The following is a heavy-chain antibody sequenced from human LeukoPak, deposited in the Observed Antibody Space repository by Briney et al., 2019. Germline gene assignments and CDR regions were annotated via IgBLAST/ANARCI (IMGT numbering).Heavy chain of an antibody. CDR2: INHSGST. CDR3: AREEAWVIDY. CDR1: GGSFSGYY. D-gene: IGHD4-23*01. V-gene: IGHV4-34*01. Sequence: PSETLSLTCAVYGGSFSGYYWSWIRQPPGKGLEWIGEINHSGSTNYNPSLKSRVTISVDTSKNQFSLKLNSVTAADTAVYYCAREEAWVIDYWGQGTLVTVSS. J-gene: IGHJ4*02.